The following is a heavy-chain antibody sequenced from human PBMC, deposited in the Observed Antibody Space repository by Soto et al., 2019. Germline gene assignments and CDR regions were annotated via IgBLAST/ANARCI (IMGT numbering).Heavy chain of an antibody. Sequence: TLSLPCTVSGGSLSSGCYYWSWIRQHPGKGLEWIGYIYYSGSTYYNPSLKSRVTISVDTSKSQFSLKLSSVTAADTAVYYCARDSGYGDFDYWGQGTLVTVSS. CDR3: ARDSGYGDFDY. CDR1: GGSLSSGCYY. J-gene: IGHJ4*02. D-gene: IGHD5-12*01. CDR2: IYYSGST. V-gene: IGHV4-31*03.